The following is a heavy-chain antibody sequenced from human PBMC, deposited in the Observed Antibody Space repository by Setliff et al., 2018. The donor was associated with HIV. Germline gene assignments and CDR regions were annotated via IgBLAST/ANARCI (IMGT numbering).Heavy chain of an antibody. V-gene: IGHV3-48*01. CDR3: ARDKWASGFDF. J-gene: IGHJ4*01. Sequence: DSVKGRFTISRDNARNSFYLQMNSLRVDDTAVYFCARDKWASGFDFWGHGTLVTVSS. D-gene: IGHD1-26*01.